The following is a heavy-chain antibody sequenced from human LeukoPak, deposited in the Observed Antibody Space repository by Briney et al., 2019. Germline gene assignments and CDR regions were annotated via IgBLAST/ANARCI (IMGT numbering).Heavy chain of an antibody. D-gene: IGHD3-22*01. CDR3: ATGIGTRAVTMIPA. V-gene: IGHV1-24*01. CDR2: FDPEDGET. CDR1: GFTFSSYA. J-gene: IGHJ4*02. Sequence: GGSLRLSCAASGFTFSSYAMHWVRQAPGKGLEWMGGFDPEDGETIHAQKFQGRVTMTEDTSTDTAYMELSSLRSEDTAVYYCATGIGTRAVTMIPAWGQGTLVTVSS.